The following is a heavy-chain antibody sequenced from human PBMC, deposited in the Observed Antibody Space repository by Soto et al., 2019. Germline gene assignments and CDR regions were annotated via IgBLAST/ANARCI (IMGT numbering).Heavy chain of an antibody. CDR1: GFTFSSYA. D-gene: IGHD3-10*01. Sequence: GGSLRLSCAASGFTFSSYAMHWVRQAPGKGLEWVAVISYDGSNKYYADSVKGRFTISRDNSKNTPYLQMNSLRAEDTAVYYCARGSAMVRGVINHWGQGTLVTVSS. CDR3: ARGSAMVRGVINH. V-gene: IGHV3-30-3*01. J-gene: IGHJ4*02. CDR2: ISYDGSNK.